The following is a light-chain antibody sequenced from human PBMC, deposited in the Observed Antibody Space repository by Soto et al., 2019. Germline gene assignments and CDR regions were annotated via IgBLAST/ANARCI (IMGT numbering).Light chain of an antibody. CDR3: QQRSNWQIT. CDR2: DAS. V-gene: IGKV3-11*01. CDR1: QSVSSY. Sequence: EILLTQSPATLSFSPGERATLSFRASQSVSSYLAWYQQKTGQAPRLLIYDASNRATGIPARFSGSGSGTDFTLTISSLEPEDFAVYYCQQRSNWQITFGQGTRLEIK. J-gene: IGKJ5*01.